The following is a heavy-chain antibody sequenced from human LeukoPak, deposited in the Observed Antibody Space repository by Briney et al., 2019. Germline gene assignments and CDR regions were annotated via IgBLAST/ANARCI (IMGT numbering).Heavy chain of an antibody. J-gene: IGHJ6*02. Sequence: GESLKISCKGSAYTFTSYWIGWLRHMPGKGLEWMGIIYPGDSDTRYSPSFQGQVTISADKSISTAYLQWSSLKASDTAMYYCARLLANLGDGEIYYYYGMDVWGQGTTVTVSS. CDR2: IYPGDSDT. V-gene: IGHV5-51*01. CDR1: AYTFTSYW. D-gene: IGHD2-21*02. CDR3: ARLLANLGDGEIYYYYGMDV.